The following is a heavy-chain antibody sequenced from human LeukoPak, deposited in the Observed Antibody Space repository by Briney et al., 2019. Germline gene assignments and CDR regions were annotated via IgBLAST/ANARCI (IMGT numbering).Heavy chain of an antibody. CDR3: AKDLASTGALDL. CDR1: GFTFSAYW. Sequence: GSQRLSCAASGFTFSAYWMHWVRQAPGKGLEWLADIRQDGDQTYYADSVKGRFTISRDNAKNSLYLQLNSLRAEDTAVYYCAKDLASTGALDLWGQGTLVTVSS. D-gene: IGHD1-14*01. CDR2: IRQDGDQT. V-gene: IGHV3-7*01. J-gene: IGHJ4*02.